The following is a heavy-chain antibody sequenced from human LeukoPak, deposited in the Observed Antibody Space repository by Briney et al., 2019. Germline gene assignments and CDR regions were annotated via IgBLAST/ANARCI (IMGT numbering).Heavy chain of an antibody. CDR1: GGSFSGYY. J-gene: IGHJ4*02. V-gene: IGHV4-34*01. D-gene: IGHD5-18*01. CDR2: INHSGST. Sequence: SETLSLTCAVYGGSFSGYYWSWIRQPPGKGLEWIGGINHSGSTNYNPSLKSRVTISVDTSKNQFSLKLSSVTAADTAVYYCARGIYSYGGSYFDYWGQGTLVTVSS. CDR3: ARGIYSYGGSYFDY.